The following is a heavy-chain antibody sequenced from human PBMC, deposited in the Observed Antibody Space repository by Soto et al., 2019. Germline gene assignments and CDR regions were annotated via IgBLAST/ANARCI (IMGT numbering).Heavy chain of an antibody. CDR3: ARDRGRDYYYYYGMDV. V-gene: IGHV1-18*01. CDR1: GYTFTSYG. CDR2: ISAYNGNT. Sequence: QVQLVQSGAEVKKPGASVKVSCKASGYTFTSYGISWVRQAPGQGLEWMGWISAYNGNTNYAQKLQGRVTMTTDTSMSTAYMELRSLRSDDTAVYYCARDRGRDYYYYYGMDVWGQGTTVTVSS. J-gene: IGHJ6*02.